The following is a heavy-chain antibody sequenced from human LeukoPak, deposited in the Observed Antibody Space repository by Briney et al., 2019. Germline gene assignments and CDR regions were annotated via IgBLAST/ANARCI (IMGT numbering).Heavy chain of an antibody. J-gene: IGHJ5*02. V-gene: IGHV1-2*02. D-gene: IGHD2-2*01. CDR2: INPNSGGT. Sequence: ASVKVSCKASGYTFTGYYMHWVRQAPGQGLEWMGWINPNSGGTSYAQKFQGRVTMTRDTSISTAYMELSRLRSDDTAVYYCARLRYCSSTSCYGNWFDPWGQGTLVTVSS. CDR1: GYTFTGYY. CDR3: ARLRYCSSTSCYGNWFDP.